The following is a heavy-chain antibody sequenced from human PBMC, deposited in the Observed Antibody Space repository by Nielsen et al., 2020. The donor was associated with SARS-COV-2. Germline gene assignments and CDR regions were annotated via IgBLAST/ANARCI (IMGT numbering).Heavy chain of an antibody. CDR2: TSPDGSNY. J-gene: IGHJ4*02. Sequence: GESLKISCAASGFTFSSYGMHWVRQAPGKGLEWVALTSPDGSNYYHTDSVKGRFAISRDNSKNTLYLQMNSLRAEDTAVYYCAKDRYQGVDYWGQGTLVTVSS. CDR3: AKDRYQGVDY. V-gene: IGHV3-30*18. CDR1: GFTFSSYG. D-gene: IGHD2-2*01.